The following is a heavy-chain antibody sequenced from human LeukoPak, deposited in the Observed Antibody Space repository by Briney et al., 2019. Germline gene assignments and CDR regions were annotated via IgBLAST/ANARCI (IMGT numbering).Heavy chain of an antibody. Sequence: GGSLRLSCAASGFTFSSYWMSWVRQAPGKGLEWVANIKQDGSEKYYVDSVKGRFTISRDNAKNSLYLQMNSLRAEDTAVYYCARIQYYYDSSAGYWGQGTLVNVFS. V-gene: IGHV3-7*01. CDR2: IKQDGSEK. D-gene: IGHD3-22*01. CDR1: GFTFSSYW. CDR3: ARIQYYYDSSAGY. J-gene: IGHJ4*02.